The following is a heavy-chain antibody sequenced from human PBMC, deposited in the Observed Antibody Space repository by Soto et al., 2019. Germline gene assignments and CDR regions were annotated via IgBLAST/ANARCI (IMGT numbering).Heavy chain of an antibody. J-gene: IGHJ3*02. CDR1: GGTFSSYA. Sequence: QVQLVQSGAEVKKPGSSVKVSCKASGGTFSSYAISWVRQAPGQGLEWMGGIIPIFGTANYAQKFQGRVTITADKSTSTAYMELSSLRSADTAVYYCARDFMGLRYFEVDAFDIWGQGTMVTVSS. D-gene: IGHD3-9*01. CDR3: ARDFMGLRYFEVDAFDI. CDR2: IIPIFGTA. V-gene: IGHV1-69*06.